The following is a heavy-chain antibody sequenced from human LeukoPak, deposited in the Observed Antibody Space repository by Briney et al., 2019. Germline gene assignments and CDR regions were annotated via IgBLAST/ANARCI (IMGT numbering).Heavy chain of an antibody. CDR3: ARGRMVRGVIFSPSHNWFDP. Sequence: PSETLSLTCAVYGGSFSGYYWSWIRQPPGKGLEWIGEINHSGSTNYNPSLKSRVTISVDTSKNQFSLKLSSVTAADTAVYYCARGRMVRGVIFSPSHNWFDPWAQGTLVTVSS. CDR1: GGSFSGYY. CDR2: INHSGST. V-gene: IGHV4-34*01. J-gene: IGHJ5*02. D-gene: IGHD3-10*01.